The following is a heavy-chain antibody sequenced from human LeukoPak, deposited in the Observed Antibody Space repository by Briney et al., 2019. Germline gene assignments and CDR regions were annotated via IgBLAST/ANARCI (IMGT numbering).Heavy chain of an antibody. J-gene: IGHJ3*02. V-gene: IGHV3-73*01. CDR2: IRTKANADVT. Sequence: GGSLRLSCAASGFTFSGSAMHWVRQASGKGLEWVGRIRTKANADVTQYAASVKGRFTISRDDSRNTAYLQMNSLKTEDTAVYYCTRQRILAYCGGDCPGDAFDIWGQGTMLTVSS. CDR3: TRQRILAYCGGDCPGDAFDI. D-gene: IGHD2-21*02. CDR1: GFTFSGSA.